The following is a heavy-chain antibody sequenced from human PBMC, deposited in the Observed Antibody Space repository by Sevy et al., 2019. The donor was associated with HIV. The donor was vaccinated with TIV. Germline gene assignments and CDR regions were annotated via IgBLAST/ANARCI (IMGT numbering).Heavy chain of an antibody. CDR3: AGHYYDSTGYYFPLDY. V-gene: IGHV3-30*04. CDR1: GFTFSTYA. Sequence: GGSLRLSCAASGFTFSTYAMYWVRQAPCKGLEWVAVISDDGNNKDYADSVKGRFTVSRDNSKNTLYLQMNSLRADDTVVYYCAGHYYDSTGYYFPLDYWGQGTLVTVSS. J-gene: IGHJ4*02. CDR2: ISDDGNNK. D-gene: IGHD3-22*01.